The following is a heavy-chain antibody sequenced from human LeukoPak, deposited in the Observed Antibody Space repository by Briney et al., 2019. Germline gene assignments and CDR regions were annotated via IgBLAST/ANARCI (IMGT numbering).Heavy chain of an antibody. CDR3: ARQVLEMTAMYAFDI. Sequence: SETLSLTCTASGGSIRSSSYYWGWIRQPPGKGLEWIGSIYYDGSPYYNPSLKGRFTISVDTSKNQFSLKVRSVTAADTAVYYCARQVLEMTAMYAFDIWGQGTIVTVSS. D-gene: IGHD5-24*01. CDR1: GGSIRSSSYY. CDR2: IYYDGSP. J-gene: IGHJ3*02. V-gene: IGHV4-39*01.